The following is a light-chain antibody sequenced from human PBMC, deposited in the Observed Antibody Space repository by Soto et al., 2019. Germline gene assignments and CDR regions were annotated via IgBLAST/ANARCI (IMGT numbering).Light chain of an antibody. CDR1: SSNIGAGYD. Sequence: QSVLTQPPSVSGARGQRVTISCTGSSSNIGAGYDVHWYQHLPGTAPKLLIYGNTNRPSGVPDRFSGSKSGTSASLAITGLQAEDEADYYCQSFDSSLDTYLFGTATKVTVL. CDR3: QSFDSSLDTYL. V-gene: IGLV1-40*01. CDR2: GNT. J-gene: IGLJ1*01.